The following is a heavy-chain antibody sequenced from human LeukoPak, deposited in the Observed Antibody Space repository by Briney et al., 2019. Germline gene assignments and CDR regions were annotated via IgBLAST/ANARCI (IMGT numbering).Heavy chain of an antibody. CDR2: ISAYNGNT. CDR3: ARSGEADGECGY. CDR1: GYTFTSYG. Sequence: GSSVKVSCKASGYTFTSYGISWVRQAPGQGLEWMGWISAYNGNTNYAQKLQGRVTMTTDTSTSTAYMEVRSLRADDTAVDYCARSGEADGECGYWGQGTLVTVSS. J-gene: IGHJ4*02. V-gene: IGHV1-18*01. D-gene: IGHD3-10*01.